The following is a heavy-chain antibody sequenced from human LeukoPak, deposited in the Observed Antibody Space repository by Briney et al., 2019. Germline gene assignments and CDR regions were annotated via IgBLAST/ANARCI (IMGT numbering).Heavy chain of an antibody. CDR2: INHSGST. Sequence: SDTLSLTCAVYGGSFSGYYWSWIRQPPGKGLEWIGEINHSGSTNYNPSLKSRVTISVDTSKNQFSLKLSSVTAADTAVYYCARGRYYGSRPFDYWGQGTLVTVSS. CDR3: ARGRYYGSRPFDY. J-gene: IGHJ4*02. CDR1: GGSFSGYY. D-gene: IGHD3-10*01. V-gene: IGHV4-34*01.